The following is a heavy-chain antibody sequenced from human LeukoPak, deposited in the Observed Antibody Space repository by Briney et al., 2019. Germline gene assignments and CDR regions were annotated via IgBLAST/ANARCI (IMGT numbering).Heavy chain of an antibody. CDR2: MNPNSGNT. CDR3: ARGHRGTIFGVVTYYGMDV. D-gene: IGHD3-3*01. Sequence: ASVKVSCKASGYTFTSYDINWVRQATGQGLEWMGWMNPNSGNTGYAQKFQGRVTMTRNTSISTAHMELSSLRSEDTAVYYCARGHRGTIFGVVTYYGMDVWGQGTTVTVSS. J-gene: IGHJ6*02. V-gene: IGHV1-8*01. CDR1: GYTFTSYD.